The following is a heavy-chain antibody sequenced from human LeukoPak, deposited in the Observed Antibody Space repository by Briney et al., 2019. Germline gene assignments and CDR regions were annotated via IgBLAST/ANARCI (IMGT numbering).Heavy chain of an antibody. CDR3: ARDSRTPYYDFWSGYYNDYYYMDV. CDR2: IYYSGST. D-gene: IGHD3-3*01. V-gene: IGHV4-61*01. J-gene: IGHJ6*03. CDR1: GGSISSGSYY. Sequence: SETLSLTCTVSGGSISSGSYYWSWIRQPPGKGLEWIGYIYYSGSTNYNPSLKSRVTISVDTSKNQFSLKLSSVTAADTAVYYCARDSRTPYYDFWSGYYNDYYYMDVWGKGTTVTVSS.